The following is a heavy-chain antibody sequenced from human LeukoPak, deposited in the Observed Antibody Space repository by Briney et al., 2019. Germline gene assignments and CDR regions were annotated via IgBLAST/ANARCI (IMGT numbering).Heavy chain of an antibody. D-gene: IGHD1-26*01. J-gene: IGHJ4*02. CDR2: ISGSGGST. CDR3: AKDLQWELRGYFDY. V-gene: IGHV3-23*01. Sequence: PGRSLRLSCAASGVNFDDYAMHWVRQAPGKGLEWVSAISGSGGSTYYADSVKGRFTISRDNSKNTLYLQMNSLRAEDTAVYYCAKDLQWELRGYFDYWGQGTLVTVSS. CDR1: GVNFDDYA.